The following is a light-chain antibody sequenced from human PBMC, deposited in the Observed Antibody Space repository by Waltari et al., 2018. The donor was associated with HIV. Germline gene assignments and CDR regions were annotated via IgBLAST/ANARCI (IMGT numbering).Light chain of an antibody. V-gene: IGKV2-28*01. Sequence: DIVMTQSPLSLSVTPGEPASISCRSSQSLLHSNGYNYFDWYLQKPGQSPQVLIYLGSNRASGVPDRFSGSGSGTDFILKISRVEAEDVGVYYCMQALQTPSITFGQGTRLEIK. CDR3: MQALQTPSIT. CDR2: LGS. J-gene: IGKJ5*01. CDR1: QSLLHSNGYNY.